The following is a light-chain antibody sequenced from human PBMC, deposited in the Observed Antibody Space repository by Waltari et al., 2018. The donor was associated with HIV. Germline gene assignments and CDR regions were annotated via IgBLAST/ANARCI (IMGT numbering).Light chain of an antibody. CDR3: CAYAAGHVSYV. CDR2: HVN. J-gene: IGLJ1*01. V-gene: IGLV2-11*01. Sequence: QSALTQPPSVSGSPGQSVTISCTGTTSDVGFYNYVSWYQQYPGKAPKLIIFHVNQRPSGVPERFAGSKSGNTASLTISGLQTADEADYFCCAYAAGHVSYVFGNGTAVAVL. CDR1: TSDVGFYNY.